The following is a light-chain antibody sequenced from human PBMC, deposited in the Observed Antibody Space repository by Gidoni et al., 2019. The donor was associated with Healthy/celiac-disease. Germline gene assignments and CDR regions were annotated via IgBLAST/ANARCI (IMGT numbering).Light chain of an antibody. Sequence: DIQMTQSPSSLSGSVGDRVTITCRASQSISSYLNWYQQKPGKAPKLLIYAASSLQSGVPSRFSGSGSGTDFTLTISSLQHEDFATYYCQQSYSTLWTFGQGTKVEIK. CDR2: AAS. J-gene: IGKJ1*01. CDR3: QQSYSTLWT. CDR1: QSISSY. V-gene: IGKV1-39*01.